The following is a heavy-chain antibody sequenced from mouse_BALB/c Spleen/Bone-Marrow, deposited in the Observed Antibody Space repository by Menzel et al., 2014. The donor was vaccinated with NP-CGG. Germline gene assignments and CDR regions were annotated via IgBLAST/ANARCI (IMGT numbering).Heavy chain of an antibody. V-gene: IGHV1-37*01. CDR1: GYSFTGYF. CDR2: INPYNGDT. D-gene: IGHD1-1*01. CDR3: GVLYYYGSSVFDY. J-gene: IGHJ2*01. Sequence: EVKLVESGPELVKPGASVKISCKASGYSFTGYFMNWVKQSHGKSLEWIGRINPYNGDTFNNQKFKGKATLTVDKSSSTAHMELLSLTSEDSAVYYCGVLYYYGSSVFDYWGQGTTLTVSS.